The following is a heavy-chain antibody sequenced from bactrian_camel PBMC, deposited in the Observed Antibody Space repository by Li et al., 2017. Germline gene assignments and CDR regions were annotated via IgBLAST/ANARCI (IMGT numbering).Heavy chain of an antibody. V-gene: IGHV3S1*01. J-gene: IGHJ6*01. D-gene: IGHD5*01. Sequence: HVQLVESGGGSVQAGGSLRLSCAASGYTYSGYCMGWFRQAPGKEREGVAGIYTSTQGGVTHFADSVKGRFTISRDNAKNTAYLQMNSLESEDTALYCCATDDPLGSPGGFGYWGQGTQVTVS. CDR2: IYTSTQGGVT. CDR1: GYTYSGYC. CDR3: ATDDPLGSPGGFGY.